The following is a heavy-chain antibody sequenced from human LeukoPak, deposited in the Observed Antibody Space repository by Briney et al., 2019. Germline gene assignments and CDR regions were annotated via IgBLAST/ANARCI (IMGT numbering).Heavy chain of an antibody. V-gene: IGHV4-34*01. CDR2: INHSGST. CDR1: GGSLSNYY. CDR3: ARGPASGSNFAWFDP. J-gene: IGHJ5*02. Sequence: SETLSLTCAVYGGSLSNYYWSWIRQPPGKGLEWIGEINHSGSTKYNPSLKSRVTISVDMSKNQFSLQLTSVTAADTAVYYCARGPASGSNFAWFDPGGQGTLVTVSS. D-gene: IGHD3-10*01.